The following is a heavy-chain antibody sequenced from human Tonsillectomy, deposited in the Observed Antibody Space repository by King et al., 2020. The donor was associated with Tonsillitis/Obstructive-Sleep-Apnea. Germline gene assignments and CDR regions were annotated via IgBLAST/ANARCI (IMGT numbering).Heavy chain of an antibody. J-gene: IGHJ4*02. V-gene: IGHV3-21*01. Sequence: QLVQSGGGPVKPGGSLRLSCAASRFSFGAYSMNWVRQAPGKGLEWVSTISDSGDYIDYADSVKGRFTISRDNAKNSLYLQMNSLRAEDTAVYYCAREGXXXGQGTLVTVSS. CDR3: AREGXX. CDR1: RFSFGAYS. CDR2: ISDSGDYI.